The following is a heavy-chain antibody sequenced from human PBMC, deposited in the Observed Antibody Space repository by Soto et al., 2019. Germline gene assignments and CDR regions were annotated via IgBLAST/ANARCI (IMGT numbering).Heavy chain of an antibody. Sequence: GGGLRLSCAASGFSLSGYSMKWVRQGPGKGLEWVSFIDLSGTTTYYRDSVKGRFTIFKDKSMNTVYLQMNSLTVEDAAVYYCTKDRVPDGIYSFDYWGQGALVTVSS. V-gene: IGHV3-23*03. J-gene: IGHJ4*02. CDR1: GFSLSGYS. CDR3: TKDRVPDGIYSFDY. D-gene: IGHD2-15*01. CDR2: IDLSGTTT.